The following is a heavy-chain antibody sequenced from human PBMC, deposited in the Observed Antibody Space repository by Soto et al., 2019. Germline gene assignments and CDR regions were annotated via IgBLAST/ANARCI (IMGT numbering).Heavy chain of an antibody. CDR3: VRDVAFDYVN. J-gene: IGHJ4*02. Sequence: EVQLVESGGGLVQPGGSLRISCTVSGFSFSSYWMSWVRQAPGKGLEWVASIKQDESEKYYVDSVKGRLTISRDNVDDSLFLQMNSLGADDTAVYFCVRDVAFDYVNWGQGTLVTVSS. CDR2: IKQDESEK. V-gene: IGHV3-7*01. D-gene: IGHD3-16*01. CDR1: GFSFSSYW.